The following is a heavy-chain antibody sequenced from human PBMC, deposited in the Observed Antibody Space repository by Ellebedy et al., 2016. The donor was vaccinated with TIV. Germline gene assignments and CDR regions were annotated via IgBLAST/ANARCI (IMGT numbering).Heavy chain of an antibody. CDR3: ARVRFGDTAVDY. CDR2: IGTAGDT. CDR1: GFTFSSYD. D-gene: IGHD2-21*01. V-gene: IGHV3-13*01. Sequence: GESLKISYAASGFTFSSYDMHWVRQGTGKGLEWVSVIGTAGDTYYPGSVKGRFTISRENAKNSLYLQITSLRAEDTAVYYCARVRFGDTAVDYWGQGTLVTVSS. J-gene: IGHJ4*03.